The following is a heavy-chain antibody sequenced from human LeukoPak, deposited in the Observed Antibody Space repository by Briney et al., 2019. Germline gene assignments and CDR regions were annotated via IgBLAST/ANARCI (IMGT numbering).Heavy chain of an antibody. CDR1: GGSVSSGSYY. V-gene: IGHV4-61*01. J-gene: IGHJ4*02. CDR3: ARGDSIDY. D-gene: IGHD3-22*01. CDR2: IYYSGST. Sequence: PSETLSLTCTVSGGSVSSGSYYWSWIRQPPGKGLEWIGYIYYSGSTNCNPSLKSRVTISVDTSKNQFSLKLSSVTAADTAVYYCARGDSIDYWGQGTLVTVSS.